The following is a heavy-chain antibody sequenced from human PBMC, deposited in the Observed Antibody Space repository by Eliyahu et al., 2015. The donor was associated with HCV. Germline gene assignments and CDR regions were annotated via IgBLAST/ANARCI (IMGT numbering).Heavy chain of an antibody. CDR2: ITPMFGTA. D-gene: IGHD3-22*01. V-gene: IGHV1-69*01. Sequence: EVKKPGSSVKVSCKASGGTFSTYVINWVRQAPGQGLEWMGGITPMFGTANYAQKFRGRVTITADESTSTAYMEVKSLRSEDTAVFYCTTPSADTSAMSKPFVYWGQGTLVTVSS. CDR3: TTPSADTSAMSKPFVY. J-gene: IGHJ4*02. CDR1: GGTFSTYV.